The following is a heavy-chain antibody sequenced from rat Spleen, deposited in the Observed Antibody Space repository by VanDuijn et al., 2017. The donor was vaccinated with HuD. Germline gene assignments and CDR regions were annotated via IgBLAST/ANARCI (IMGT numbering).Heavy chain of an antibody. J-gene: IGHJ2*01. CDR3: ARRWTTEAPDY. CDR2: IWAGGGT. D-gene: IGHD1-11*01. Sequence: QVQLKESGPGLVQPSQTLSLTCTVSGFSLPSYHVSWVRQPPGKSLVWMGTIWAGGGTNYHSAVQSRLSISRDTSKSQVFLKMNSLQPEDTGTYYCARRWTTEAPDYWGQGVMVTVSS. CDR1: GFSLPSYH. V-gene: IGHV2-72*01.